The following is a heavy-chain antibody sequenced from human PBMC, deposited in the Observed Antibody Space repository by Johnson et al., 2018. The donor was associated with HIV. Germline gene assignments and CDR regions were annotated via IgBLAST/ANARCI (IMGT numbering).Heavy chain of an antibody. CDR1: GFTFSSYA. J-gene: IGHJ3*01. CDR2: ISYDGSNK. V-gene: IGHV3-30*04. D-gene: IGHD3-10*01. CDR3: ARIT. Sequence: QVQLVESGGGVVQPGRSLRLSCAASGFTFSSYAMHWVRQAPGKGLEWVAVISYDGSNKYYADSVKGRFTISRDNSKNTLYLQMNSLRAEDTAVYYCARITWGQGTVVTVSS.